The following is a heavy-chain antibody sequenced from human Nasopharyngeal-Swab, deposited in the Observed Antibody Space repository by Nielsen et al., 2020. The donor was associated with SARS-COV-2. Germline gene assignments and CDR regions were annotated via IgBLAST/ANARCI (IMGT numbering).Heavy chain of an antibody. J-gene: IGHJ4*02. CDR3: ARVAGITIFTDTTFDY. V-gene: IGHV3-21*01. Sequence: GESLKISCAASGFTFSSYTMNWVRQAPGKGLEWVSSISSSSTYIYYADSVKGRFTISRDNAKNSLSLQMSSLRAEDTAVYYCARVAGITIFTDTTFDYWGQGTLVTVSS. CDR2: ISSSSTYI. D-gene: IGHD3-9*01. CDR1: GFTFSSYT.